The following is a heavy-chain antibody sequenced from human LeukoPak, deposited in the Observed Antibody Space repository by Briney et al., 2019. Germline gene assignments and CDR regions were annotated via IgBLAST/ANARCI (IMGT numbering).Heavy chain of an antibody. CDR1: GFTFSSYS. V-gene: IGHV4-34*01. Sequence: GSLRLSCAASGFTFSSYSMNWVRQTPGKGLEWIGEIHPSGSAYYNPSLGSRVTISKDTSKNQFTLQLNSVTAADTALYFCSRGRDEYKSGNSWGQGTLVTVSS. D-gene: IGHD5-24*01. CDR3: SRGRDEYKSGNS. CDR2: IHPSGSA. J-gene: IGHJ4*02.